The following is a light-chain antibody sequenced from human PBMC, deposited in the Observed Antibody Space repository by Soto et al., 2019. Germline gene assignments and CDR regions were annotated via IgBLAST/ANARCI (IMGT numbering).Light chain of an antibody. V-gene: IGKV1-39*01. CDR3: QQSYSTPRT. Sequence: DIQMTQSPSSLSASVGDRVTITCRASQSISSYLNWYQQKPGKAPKLLIYAASSLQSGVPSRFSGSGSGTDCTVTISSLQPEDFATYYCQQSYSTPRTFGQGTKVEIK. CDR1: QSISSY. J-gene: IGKJ1*01. CDR2: AAS.